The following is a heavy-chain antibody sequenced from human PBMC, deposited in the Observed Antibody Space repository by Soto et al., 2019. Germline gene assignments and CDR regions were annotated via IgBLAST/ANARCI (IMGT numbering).Heavy chain of an antibody. V-gene: IGHV4-39*01. Sequence: QLQLQESGPGLVKPSETLSLTCTVSGGSISSSSYYWGWIRQPPGKGLEWIGCIYYSGSTYYNPSLKSRVNISVDTSTNQFSLKLSSVTAADMAVYYCARRPSVSDSSFPLQPFDPWGQGTLVTVS. CDR2: IYYSGST. CDR1: GGSISSSSYY. J-gene: IGHJ5*02. CDR3: ARRPSVSDSSFPLQPFDP. D-gene: IGHD6-6*01.